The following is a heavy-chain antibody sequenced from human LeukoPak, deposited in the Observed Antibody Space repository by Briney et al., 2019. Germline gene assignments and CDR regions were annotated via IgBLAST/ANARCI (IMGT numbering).Heavy chain of an antibody. CDR3: ARVRYYYDSSGAPDAFDI. J-gene: IGHJ3*02. D-gene: IGHD3-22*01. V-gene: IGHV3-48*04. CDR2: ISSSSSTI. Sequence: GGSLRLSCAASGFTFSSYSMNWVRQAPGKGLEWVSYISSSSSTIYYADSVKGRFTISRDNAKNSLYLQMNSLRAEDTAVYYCARVRYYYDSSGAPDAFDIWGQGTMVTVSS. CDR1: GFTFSSYS.